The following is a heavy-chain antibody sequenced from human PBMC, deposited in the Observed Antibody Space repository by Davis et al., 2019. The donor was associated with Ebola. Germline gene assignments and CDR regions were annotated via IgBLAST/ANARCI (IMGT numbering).Heavy chain of an antibody. CDR1: GYTFTSYY. CDR2: INPSGGST. D-gene: IGHD6-19*01. Sequence: AASVKVSCKASGYTFTSYYMHWVRQAPGQGLEWMGIINPSGGSTSYAQKFQGRVTMTTDTSTSTAYMELRSLRSDDTAVYYCASSSIVVTGTGFGPWGQGTLVTVSS. V-gene: IGHV1-46*01. J-gene: IGHJ5*02. CDR3: ASSSIVVTGTGFGP.